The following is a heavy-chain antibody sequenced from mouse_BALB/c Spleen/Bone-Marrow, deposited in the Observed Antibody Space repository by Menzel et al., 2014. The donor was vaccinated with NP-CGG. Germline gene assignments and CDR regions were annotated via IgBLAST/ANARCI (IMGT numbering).Heavy chain of an antibody. CDR1: GYAFSSYW. CDR3: AKGKDGGSPYFDV. Sequence: VQLQQSGAELVRPGSSVKNSCKASGYAFSSYWMNWVKRRPGQGLEWIGQIYPGDDDTNFNGKFKGKATLTADKSSSTVYMQLSSLTSEDSAVYFCAKGKDGGSPYFDVWGAGTTVTVSS. J-gene: IGHJ1*01. D-gene: IGHD2-3*01. V-gene: IGHV1-80*01. CDR2: IYPGDDDT.